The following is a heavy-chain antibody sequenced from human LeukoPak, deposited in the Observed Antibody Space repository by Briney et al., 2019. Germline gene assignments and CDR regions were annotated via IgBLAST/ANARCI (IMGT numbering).Heavy chain of an antibody. V-gene: IGHV1-69*13. Sequence: GASVKVSCKASGDTFSSYAISWVRQAPGQGLEWMGGIIPIFGTANYAQKFQGRVTITADESTSTAYMELSSLRSEDTAVYYCAWDSSSWSNLDYWGQGTLVTVSS. CDR1: GDTFSSYA. CDR3: AWDSSSWSNLDY. D-gene: IGHD6-13*01. J-gene: IGHJ4*02. CDR2: IIPIFGTA.